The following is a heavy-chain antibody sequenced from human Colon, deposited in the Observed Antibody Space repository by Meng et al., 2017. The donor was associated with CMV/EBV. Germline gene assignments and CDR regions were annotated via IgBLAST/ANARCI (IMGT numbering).Heavy chain of an antibody. CDR1: GYTLTSYG. D-gene: IGHD1-26*01. CDR2: ISGNNDNT. Sequence: ASVKVSCKSSGYTLTSYGVHWVRQAPGQGLEWMGWISGNNDNTNYAQKFQGRVTMTTDTSTKTAYMELRGLRSDDTAVYFCARDPVGWLDPWGQGTLVTVSS. J-gene: IGHJ5*02. V-gene: IGHV1-18*01. CDR3: ARDPVGWLDP.